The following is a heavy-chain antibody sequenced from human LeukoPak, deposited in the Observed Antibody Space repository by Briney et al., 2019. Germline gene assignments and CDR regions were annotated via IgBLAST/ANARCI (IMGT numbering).Heavy chain of an antibody. D-gene: IGHD1-14*01. V-gene: IGHV4-39*01. CDR2: ISSGGEA. Sequence: SETLSLTCAVSGGSITTTSFSWAWIRQPPGQDLEWIATISSGGEAYYHPSLMSRVTISIDTSKNQFSLDLTSVTAADTGLFYCAKFKPRTGFDYWGQGILVIVSS. J-gene: IGHJ4*02. CDR1: GGSITTTSFS. CDR3: AKFKPRTGFDY.